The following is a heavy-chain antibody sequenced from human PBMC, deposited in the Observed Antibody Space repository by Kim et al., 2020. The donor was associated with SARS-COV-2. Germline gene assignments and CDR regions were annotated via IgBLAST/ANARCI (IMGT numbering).Heavy chain of an antibody. V-gene: IGHV3-9*01. CDR2: ISWNSGSI. Sequence: GGSLRLSCAASGFTFDDYAMHWVRQAPGKGLEWVSGISWNSGSIGYADSVKGRFTISRDNAKNSLYLQMNSLRAEDTALYYCAKGAIAAAGTSGSYYYYYGMDVWGQGTTVTVSS. CDR3: AKGAIAAAGTSGSYYYYYGMDV. CDR1: GFTFDDYA. D-gene: IGHD6-13*01. J-gene: IGHJ6*02.